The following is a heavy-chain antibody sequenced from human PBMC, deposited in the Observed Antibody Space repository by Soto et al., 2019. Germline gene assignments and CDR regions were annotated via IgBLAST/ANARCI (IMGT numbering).Heavy chain of an antibody. J-gene: IGHJ4*02. CDR3: ARSVAVPGAHIDY. CDR1: GVSISGSY. V-gene: IGHV4-59*01. CDR2: VYYTGST. D-gene: IGHD6-19*01. Sequence: ETLSLTCRVSGVSISGSYWSWIRQSPGKGLEWLGYVYYTGSTNYSPSLRSRVSISVDTSKNEFSLRLSSVTAADTAVYFCARSVAVPGAHIDYWGQGTQVTVSS.